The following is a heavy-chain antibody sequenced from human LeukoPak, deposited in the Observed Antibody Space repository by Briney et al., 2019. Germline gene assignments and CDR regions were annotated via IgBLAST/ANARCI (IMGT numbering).Heavy chain of an antibody. V-gene: IGHV3-23*01. D-gene: IGHD6-19*01. CDR3: AKDGAQYSSGPECDP. Sequence: GSLRLSCAGSGFTLHGFAMIWVRQAPGKGLEWVSAISHDGMNAYYADSVKGRFTISRDNSKRTVSLEMSSLTAADTGVYYCAKDGAQYSSGPECDPRGQGALVTVSP. CDR1: GFTLHGFA. J-gene: IGHJ5*02. CDR2: ISHDGMNA.